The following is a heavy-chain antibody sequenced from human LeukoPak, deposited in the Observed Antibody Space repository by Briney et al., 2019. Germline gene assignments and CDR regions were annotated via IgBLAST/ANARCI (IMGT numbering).Heavy chain of an antibody. Sequence: PGGSLRLSCAASGFTVSSNYMSWVRQAPGKGLEWGSVIYSGGSTYYADSVKGRFTISRDNSKNTLYLQMNSLRAEDTAVYYCARNSYDGSTFDYWGQGTLVTVSS. V-gene: IGHV3-53*01. CDR1: GFTVSSNY. CDR2: IYSGGST. J-gene: IGHJ4*02. CDR3: ARNSYDGSTFDY. D-gene: IGHD5-18*01.